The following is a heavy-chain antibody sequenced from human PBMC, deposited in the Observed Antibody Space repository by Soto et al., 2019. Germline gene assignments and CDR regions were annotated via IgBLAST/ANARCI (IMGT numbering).Heavy chain of an antibody. J-gene: IGHJ6*02. V-gene: IGHV3-53*01. CDR3: AKGRSYYYYYGVDV. CDR1: GFTVSSNY. CDR2: IYSDGST. Sequence: GGSLRLSCVVSGFTVSSNYMSWVRQAPGKGLEWVSFIYSDGSTYYADSVKGRFTISRDNSKSTLYLQMNSLRAEDTALYYCAKGRSYYYYYGVDVWGQGTTVTVSS.